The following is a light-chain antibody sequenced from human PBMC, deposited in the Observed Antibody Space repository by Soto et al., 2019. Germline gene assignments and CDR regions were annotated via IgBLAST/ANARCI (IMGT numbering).Light chain of an antibody. CDR3: QQHSNWPLT. J-gene: IGKJ4*01. V-gene: IGKV3-11*01. CDR2: DAS. Sequence: DIVLTQSPDTLGLSTGESATLTSRASQSLGRYLAWYQQKPGQAPRLLIYDASHRATGIPVRFSGSRSESDCTLTISRLEPEDFSVYYCQQHSNWPLTFGGGTKVDIK. CDR1: QSLGRY.